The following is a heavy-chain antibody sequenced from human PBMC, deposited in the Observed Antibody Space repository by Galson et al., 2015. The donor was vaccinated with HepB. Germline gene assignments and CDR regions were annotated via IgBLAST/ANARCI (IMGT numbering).Heavy chain of an antibody. CDR3: AKGYSISSPFDN. V-gene: IGHV3-23*01. CDR1: GFTFGSHV. CDR2: IGVGRTTQ. D-gene: IGHD5/OR15-5a*01. Sequence: SLRLSCAASGFTFGSHVMAWVRRAPGRGLEWVSSIGVGRTTQYYADSVKGRFTVSRDNSNNTLYLQMNSLTVEDTAIYFCAKGYSISSPFDNWGQGTPVAVSS. J-gene: IGHJ4*02.